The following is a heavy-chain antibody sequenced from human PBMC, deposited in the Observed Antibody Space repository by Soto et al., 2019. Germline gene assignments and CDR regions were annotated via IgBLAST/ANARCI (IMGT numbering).Heavy chain of an antibody. Sequence: PSETLSLTCTVSGGSLSSGGYFWSWIRQHPGKGLEWIGYIYYSGSTYYNPSLESRLTMSVDGSQNQVSLKLSSVTAADTAVYYCARGAYSSSVRGQLYYSYYGMDVWGQGTTVTVSS. D-gene: IGHD6-6*01. CDR2: IYYSGST. CDR3: ARGAYSSSVRGQLYYSYYGMDV. CDR1: GGSLSSGGYF. J-gene: IGHJ6*02. V-gene: IGHV4-31*03.